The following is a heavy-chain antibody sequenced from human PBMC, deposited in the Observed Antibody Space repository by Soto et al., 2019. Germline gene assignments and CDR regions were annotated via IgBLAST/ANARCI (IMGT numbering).Heavy chain of an antibody. V-gene: IGHV1-18*01. Sequence: GASVKVSCKASGYSFTNYGISWVRQAPGQGLEWMGWISGYNGNTKYAQKLQDRVNMTTDTSTTTAYMEVRSLRSDDTAVYYCARDPAYWDWNYQNPGDYWGQGTLVTVSS. CDR1: GYSFTNYG. CDR2: ISGYNGNT. J-gene: IGHJ4*02. D-gene: IGHD1-7*01. CDR3: ARDPAYWDWNYQNPGDY.